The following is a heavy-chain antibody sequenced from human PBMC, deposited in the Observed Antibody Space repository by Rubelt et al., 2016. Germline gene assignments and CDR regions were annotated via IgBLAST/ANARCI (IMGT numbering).Heavy chain of an antibody. CDR3: AHKTRNPRDFWSGYYIA. V-gene: IGHV2-5*02. CDR2: VYWDDDK. J-gene: IGHJ5*02. D-gene: IGHD3-3*01. CDR1: GVALSASGVG. Sequence: QITLKESGPTLVEPTQTLTLTCTLSGVALSASGVGVAWIRQPPGKALEWLALVYWDDDKYYRPSLNNRLTITRDSSKNQVVLTMTNMDPVDTGTYYCAHKTRNPRDFWSGYYIAWGQGTLVTVSS.